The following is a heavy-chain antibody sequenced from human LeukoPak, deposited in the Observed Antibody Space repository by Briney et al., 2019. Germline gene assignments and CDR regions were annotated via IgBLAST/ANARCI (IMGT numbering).Heavy chain of an antibody. J-gene: IGHJ6*02. CDR2: IIPIFGTA. V-gene: IGHV1-69*13. CDR1: GGTFSSYA. D-gene: IGHD2-15*01. CDR3: ARKYCSGGSCYATKIYYYYYGMDV. Sequence: GASVKVSCKASGGTFSSYAISWVRQAPGQGLEWMGGIIPIFGTANYAQKFQGRVTITADESTSTAYMELSSLRSEDTAVYYCARKYCSGGSCYATKIYYYYYGMDVWGQGTTVTVSS.